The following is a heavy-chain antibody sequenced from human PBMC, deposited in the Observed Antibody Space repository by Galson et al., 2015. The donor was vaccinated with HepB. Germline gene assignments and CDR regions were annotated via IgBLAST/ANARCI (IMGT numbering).Heavy chain of an antibody. J-gene: IGHJ4*02. V-gene: IGHV3-23*01. Sequence: SLRLSCAASGFPFSYFAMNWVRQAPGKGLEWVSEIGSSGRTIYADSVRGRFTISRDNSENTLYLQMNGLRAEDTATYYCARMSGRQLGNYYVKTWGQGTLVTVSS. D-gene: IGHD3-10*02. CDR1: GFPFSYFA. CDR3: ARMSGRQLGNYYVKT. CDR2: IGSSGRT.